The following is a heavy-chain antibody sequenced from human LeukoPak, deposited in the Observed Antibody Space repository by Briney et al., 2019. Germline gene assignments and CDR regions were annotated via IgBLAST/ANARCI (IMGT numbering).Heavy chain of an antibody. V-gene: IGHV3-7*01. D-gene: IGHD2/OR15-2a*01. CDR3: ARGGKIAGYYYFYMDV. CDR2: IKQDGSEK. J-gene: IGHJ6*03. CDR1: GFTFSTYW. Sequence: SGGPLRLSCVGSGFTFSTYWMSWVRQAPGKGLEWVAHIKQDGSEKYYVDSVKGRFTISRDNAKNSLFLQVNSLRAEDTAVYYCARGGKIAGYYYFYMDVWGKGTTVIVSS.